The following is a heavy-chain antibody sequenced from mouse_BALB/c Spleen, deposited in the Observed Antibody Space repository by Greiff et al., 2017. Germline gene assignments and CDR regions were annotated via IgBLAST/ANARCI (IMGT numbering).Heavy chain of an antibody. D-gene: IGHD2-14*01. Sequence: EVQVVESGAELVKPGASVKLSCTASGFNIKDTYMHWVKQRPEQGLEWIGRIDPANGNTKYDPKFQGKATITADTSSNTAYLQLSSLTSEDTAVYYCARDYYRYRYFDYWGQGTTLTVSS. CDR3: ARDYYRYRYFDY. V-gene: IGHV14-3*02. J-gene: IGHJ2*01. CDR2: IDPANGNT. CDR1: GFNIKDTY.